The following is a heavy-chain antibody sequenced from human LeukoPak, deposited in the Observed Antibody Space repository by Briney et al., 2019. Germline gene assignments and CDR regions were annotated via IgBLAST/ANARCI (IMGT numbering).Heavy chain of an antibody. CDR3: ARLTTVTQFDY. Sequence: LSETLSLTCTVSGGSISSYYWSWIRQPPGKGLEWIGYIYYSGSTNYNPSLKSRVTISVDTSKNQFSLKLSSVTAADTAVYYCARLTTVTQFDYWGQGTLVTVSS. J-gene: IGHJ4*02. D-gene: IGHD4-17*01. CDR1: GGSISSYY. CDR2: IYYSGST. V-gene: IGHV4-59*01.